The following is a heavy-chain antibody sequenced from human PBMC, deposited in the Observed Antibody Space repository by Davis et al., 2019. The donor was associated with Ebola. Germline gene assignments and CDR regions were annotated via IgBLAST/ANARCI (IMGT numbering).Heavy chain of an antibody. V-gene: IGHV3-23*01. Sequence: ESLKISCAASGFTFSSYAMNWVRQAPGKGLEWVSTITGSGDSTHYADSVKGRFTISRDNSKNTLCLQMNSLRAEDTALYYCAKDMVTAAGILDYWGQGTLVTVSS. CDR3: AKDMVTAAGILDY. CDR1: GFTFSSYA. J-gene: IGHJ4*02. CDR2: ITGSGDST. D-gene: IGHD6-13*01.